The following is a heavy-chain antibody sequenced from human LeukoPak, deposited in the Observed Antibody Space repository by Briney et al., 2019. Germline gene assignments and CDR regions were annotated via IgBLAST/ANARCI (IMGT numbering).Heavy chain of an antibody. Sequence: GGSLRLSCAASGFTFSSYEMNWVRQAPGKGLEWVSYISSSGSTIYYADSVKGRFTISRDNSKNTLYLQMNSLRAEDTAVYYCANHPHSSGWYGDAFDIWGQGTMVTVSS. CDR3: ANHPHSSGWYGDAFDI. CDR2: ISSSGSTI. V-gene: IGHV3-48*03. J-gene: IGHJ3*02. CDR1: GFTFSSYE. D-gene: IGHD6-19*01.